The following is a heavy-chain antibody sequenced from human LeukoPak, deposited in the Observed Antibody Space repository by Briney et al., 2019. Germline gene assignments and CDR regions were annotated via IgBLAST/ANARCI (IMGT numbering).Heavy chain of an antibody. D-gene: IGHD3-3*01. V-gene: IGHV3-23*01. J-gene: IGHJ4*02. CDR1: GFTSSSYA. CDR2: ISASGGST. CDR3: ARGFLDFDS. Sequence: GGSLRLSCAASGFTSSSYAMSWVRQAPGKGLEWVSAISASGGSTYYADSVKGRFTISRDDSKNTVYLQMNSLRAEDTALYYCARGFLDFDSWGQGTLVIVSS.